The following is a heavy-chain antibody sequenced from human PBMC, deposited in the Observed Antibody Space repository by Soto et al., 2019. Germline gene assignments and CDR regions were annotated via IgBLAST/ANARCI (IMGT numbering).Heavy chain of an antibody. V-gene: IGHV3-21*01. CDR3: ARDRVQLEQNYYYYGMDV. Sequence: EVQLVESGGGLVKPGGSLRLSCAAYGFTFSSYSMNWVRQAPGKGLEWVSSISSSSSYIYYADSVRGRFTISRDNAKNSLYLQMNSLRAEDTAVYYCARDRVQLEQNYYYYGMDVWGQGTTVTVSS. CDR1: GFTFSSYS. D-gene: IGHD1-1*01. J-gene: IGHJ6*02. CDR2: ISSSSSYI.